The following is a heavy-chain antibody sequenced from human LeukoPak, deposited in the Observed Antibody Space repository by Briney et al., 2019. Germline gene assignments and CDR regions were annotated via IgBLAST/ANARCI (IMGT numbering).Heavy chain of an antibody. V-gene: IGHV1-18*01. CDR3: ARSSLQLEPPRY. Sequence: ASVKVSCKASGYTFTSYDISWVRQAPGQGLEWMGWISGYNGNKNYAQNFQVRVTMTKDTSTNTAYMELRSLRSDDTAVYYCARSSLQLEPPRYWGQGTLVTVSS. CDR1: GYTFTSYD. J-gene: IGHJ4*02. D-gene: IGHD1-1*01. CDR2: ISGYNGNK.